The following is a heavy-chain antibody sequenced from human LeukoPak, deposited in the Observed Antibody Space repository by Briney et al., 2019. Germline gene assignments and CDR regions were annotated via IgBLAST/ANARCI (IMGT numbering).Heavy chain of an antibody. J-gene: IGHJ6*02. CDR2: INPNSGGT. CDR3: ATSPYVSGSFFYYYYYGMDV. CDR1: GYTFTGYY. Sequence: GASVKVSCKASGYTFTGYYMHWVRQAPGQGLEWMGWINPNSGGTNYAQKFQGRVTMTRDTSISTAYMELSRLRSDDTAVYYCATSPYVSGSFFYYYYYGMDVWGQGTTVTVSS. V-gene: IGHV1-2*02. D-gene: IGHD3-10*01.